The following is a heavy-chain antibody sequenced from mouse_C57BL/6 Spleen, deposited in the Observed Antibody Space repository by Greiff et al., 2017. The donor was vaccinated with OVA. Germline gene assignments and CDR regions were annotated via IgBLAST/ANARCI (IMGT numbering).Heavy chain of an antibody. CDR3: ASQATWNC. CDR2: IYPGDGDT. V-gene: IGHV1-82*01. J-gene: IGHJ2*01. CDR1: GYAFSSSW. Sequence: QVQLQQSGPELVKPGASVKISCKASGYAFSSSWMNWVKQRPGKGLEWIGRIYPGDGDTNYNGKFKGKATLTADKSSSTAYMQLSSLTSEDSAVYFCASQATWNCWGQGTTLTVSS. D-gene: IGHD3-2*02.